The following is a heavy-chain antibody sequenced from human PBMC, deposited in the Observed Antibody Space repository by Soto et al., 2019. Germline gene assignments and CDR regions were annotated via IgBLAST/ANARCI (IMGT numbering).Heavy chain of an antibody. D-gene: IGHD4-17*01. J-gene: IGHJ6*02. CDR3: TRSRDYSDSRGYYAMDV. V-gene: IGHV1-2*02. CDR1: GYIFTGYY. Sequence: QVQLVQSGAEVKKPGASVKVSCKASGYIFTGYYMHWVRQAPGQGLEWMGWINPNGGGTNYAQRFQGRVTMTRDTSISTAYMELSRLRSDDTAMYSCTRSRDYSDSRGYYAMDVWGQGTTVTVSS. CDR2: INPNGGGT.